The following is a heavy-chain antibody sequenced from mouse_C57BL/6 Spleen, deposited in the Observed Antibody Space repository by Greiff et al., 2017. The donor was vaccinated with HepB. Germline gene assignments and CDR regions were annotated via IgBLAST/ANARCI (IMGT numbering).Heavy chain of an antibody. J-gene: IGHJ1*03. CDR1: GYTFTSYG. V-gene: IGHV1-58*01. CDR3: ARRAPITTVVATHWYFDV. D-gene: IGHD1-1*01. Sequence: EVQLQQSGAELVRPGSSVKMSCKTSGYTFTSYGINWVKQRPGQGLEWIGYIYIGNGYTEYNEKFKGKATLTSDTSSSTAYMQLSSLTSEDSAIYFCARRAPITTVVATHWYFDVWGTGTTVTVSS. CDR2: IYIGNGYT.